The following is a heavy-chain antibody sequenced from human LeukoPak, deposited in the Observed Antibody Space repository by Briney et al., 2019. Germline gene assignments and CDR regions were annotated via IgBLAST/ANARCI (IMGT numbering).Heavy chain of an antibody. D-gene: IGHD2-2*01. CDR1: GFTFSNYA. V-gene: IGHV3-23*01. J-gene: IGHJ6*02. CDR3: AKDVRYCSSTTCYFSGMDV. Sequence: PGGSLRLSCAASGFTFSNYAMSWVRQAPGKGLEWVSAISGSGGTTHYVDSVKGRFTISRDNSKNTLFLQMNSLRAEDTAVHYCAKDVRYCSSTTCYFSGMDVWGQGTTVTVSS. CDR2: ISGSGGTT.